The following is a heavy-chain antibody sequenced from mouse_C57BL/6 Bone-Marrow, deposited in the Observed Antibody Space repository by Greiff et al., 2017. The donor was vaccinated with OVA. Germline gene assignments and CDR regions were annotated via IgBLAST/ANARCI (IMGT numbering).Heavy chain of an antibody. CDR3: ARSLYYYGSSYADYFDY. J-gene: IGHJ2*01. CDR2: IYPRSGNP. D-gene: IGHD1-1*01. CDR1: GYTFTSYG. Sequence: QVQLKQSGAELARPGASVKLSCKASGYTFTSYGISWVKQRTGQGLEWIGEIYPRSGNPYYNEKFKGKATLTADKSSSTAYMELRSLTSEDSAVYFCARSLYYYGSSYADYFDYWGQGTTLTVSS. V-gene: IGHV1-81*01.